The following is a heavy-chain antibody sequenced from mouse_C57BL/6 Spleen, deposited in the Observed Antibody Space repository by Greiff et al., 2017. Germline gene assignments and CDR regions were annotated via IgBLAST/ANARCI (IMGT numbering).Heavy chain of an antibody. CDR2: IYPGDGDT. CDR3: ARDAPLDYGSTLFAY. J-gene: IGHJ3*01. CDR1: GYAFSSYW. Sequence: VQLQQSGAELVKPGASVKISCKASGYAFSSYWMNWVKQRPGKGLEWIGQIYPGDGDTNYNGKFKGKATLTADKSSSTAYMQLSSLTSEDSAVYFCARDAPLDYGSTLFAYWGQGTLVTVSA. V-gene: IGHV1-80*01. D-gene: IGHD1-1*01.